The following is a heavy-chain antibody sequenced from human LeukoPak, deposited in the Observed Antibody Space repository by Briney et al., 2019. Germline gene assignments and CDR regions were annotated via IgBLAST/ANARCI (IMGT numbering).Heavy chain of an antibody. V-gene: IGHV3-64*01. CDR1: GFTFSSYA. D-gene: IGHD2/OR15-2a*01. CDR3: ARSSIAFFFDY. Sequence: GGSLRLSCAASGFTFSSYAMHWVRQAPGKGLESVSAISSNGGSTYYANSVKGRFTISRDNSKNTLYLQMGSLRAEDMAVYYCARSSIAFFFDYWGQGTLVTVSS. J-gene: IGHJ4*02. CDR2: ISSNGGST.